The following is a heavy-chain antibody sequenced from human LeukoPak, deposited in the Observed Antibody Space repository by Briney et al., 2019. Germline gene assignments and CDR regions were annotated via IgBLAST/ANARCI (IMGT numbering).Heavy chain of an antibody. CDR1: GGSVSSGGYY. CDR3: ARVKGYCSSAGCSAWDY. Sequence: MTSQTLSLTCTVSGGSVSSGGYYWSWIRQHPGKGLEWIGYIFYSGATYYNPSLKSRVSMSVDTSKNQLFLHLNSVTIADTAVYYCARVKGYCSSAGCSAWDYWGRGAQVTVSS. V-gene: IGHV4-31*03. J-gene: IGHJ4*02. CDR2: IFYSGAT. D-gene: IGHD2-2*01.